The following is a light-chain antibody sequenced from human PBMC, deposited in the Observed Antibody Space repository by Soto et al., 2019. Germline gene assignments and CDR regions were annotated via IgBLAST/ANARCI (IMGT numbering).Light chain of an antibody. V-gene: IGKV1-39*01. CDR2: AAS. CDR1: QSISNY. Sequence: DIQMTQSPSSLSASVGDRVTITCRASQSISNYLTWFQQKPGKAPKLLIYAASSLQSGVPSRFSGSGSGTDFTLTISSLQPEDFATYYCQQSYSTPRGFGPGTKVDIK. J-gene: IGKJ3*01. CDR3: QQSYSTPRG.